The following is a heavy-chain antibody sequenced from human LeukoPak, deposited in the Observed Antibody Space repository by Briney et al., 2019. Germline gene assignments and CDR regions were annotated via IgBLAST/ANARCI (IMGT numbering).Heavy chain of an antibody. CDR2: IYTSGST. V-gene: IGHV4-4*07. CDR1: GGSISSYY. Sequence: SETLSLTRTVSGGSISSYYWSWIRQPAGKGLELIGRIYTSGSTNYNRSLKSRVTMSVDTSKNQFSLKLSSVTAADTAVYYCARVGYCSSTSCYVRYFDLWGRGTLVTVSS. J-gene: IGHJ2*01. D-gene: IGHD2-2*01. CDR3: ARVGYCSSTSCYVRYFDL.